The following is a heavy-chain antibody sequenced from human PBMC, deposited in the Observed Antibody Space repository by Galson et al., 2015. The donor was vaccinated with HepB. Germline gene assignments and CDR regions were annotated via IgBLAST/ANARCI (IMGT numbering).Heavy chain of an antibody. CDR1: GYTFTTYA. V-gene: IGHV1-3*04. D-gene: IGHD3-22*01. J-gene: IGHJ6*02. Sequence: SVKVFCKASGYTFTTYAMHWVRQAPGQRLEWMGWINTGNGNTKYSQKFQGRVTISRDTSANTAYMELSSLRSEDTAVYYCARDYYYDSSGYYYYYGMDVWGQGTTVTVSS. CDR2: INTGNGNT. CDR3: ARDYYYDSSGYYYYYGMDV.